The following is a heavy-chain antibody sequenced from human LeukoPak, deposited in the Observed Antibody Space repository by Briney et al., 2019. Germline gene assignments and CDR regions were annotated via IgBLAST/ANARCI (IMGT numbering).Heavy chain of an antibody. CDR1: GFTFEDYA. J-gene: IGHJ4*02. CDR3: AATYSGNWEFDY. Sequence: GGSLRLSCAASGFTFEDYAMSWVRQAPGKGLEWVSGINWNGGNTGSADSVKGRFTISRDNAKNSLYLQMNSLRAEDTALYYCAATYSGNWEFDYWGQGTLVTVSS. D-gene: IGHD1-26*01. CDR2: INWNGGNT. V-gene: IGHV3-20*04.